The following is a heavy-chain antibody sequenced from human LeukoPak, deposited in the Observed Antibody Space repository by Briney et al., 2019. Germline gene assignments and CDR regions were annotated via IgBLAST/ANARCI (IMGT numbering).Heavy chain of an antibody. CDR1: GFTFSNAW. J-gene: IGHJ4*02. CDR2: FRSKTDGGTI. V-gene: IGHV3-15*05. D-gene: IGHD2-8*01. CDR3: TTVIMGTPKDDY. Sequence: GGSLRLSCAASGFTFSNAWMSWVRQAPGKGLEWVGRFRSKTDGGTIDYAAPVKGRFTISRDDSRNTLYLQMNSLKTEDTAVYYCTTVIMGTPKDDYWGQGTLVTVSS.